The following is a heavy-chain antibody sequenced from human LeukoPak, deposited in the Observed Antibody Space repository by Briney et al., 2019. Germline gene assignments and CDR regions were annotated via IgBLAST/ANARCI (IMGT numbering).Heavy chain of an antibody. D-gene: IGHD5-18*01. CDR1: GFTFSSHS. V-gene: IGHV3-21*01. J-gene: IGHJ4*02. Sequence: GGSLRLSRAASGFTFSSHSMNWVRQAPGKGLEWVSSISNSSSYIYYADSLKGRFTLSRDNAKNSLYLQMNSLRAEDTAVYYWARDGTAMGLDYWGQGTLVTVYS. CDR3: ARDGTAMGLDY. CDR2: ISNSSSYI.